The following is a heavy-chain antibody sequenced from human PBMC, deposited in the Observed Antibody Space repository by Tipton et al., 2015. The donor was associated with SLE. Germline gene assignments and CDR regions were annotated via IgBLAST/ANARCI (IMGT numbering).Heavy chain of an antibody. D-gene: IGHD3-10*01. J-gene: IGHJ4*02. V-gene: IGHV4-31*03. CDR2: IYYSGNT. CDR3: AGGFYYGSGTFSDFEY. Sequence: TLSLTCTVSGGSISSGGYYWTWIRQLPGKGLEWIGYIYYSGNTYYNPSLGSRLTISVDTSKSQFSLKLSSVTAADTAVYYCAGGFYYGSGTFSDFEYWGQGTLATVSS. CDR1: GGSISSGGYY.